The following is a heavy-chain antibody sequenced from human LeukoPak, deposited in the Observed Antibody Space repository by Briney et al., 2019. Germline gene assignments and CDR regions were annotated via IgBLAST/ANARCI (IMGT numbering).Heavy chain of an antibody. Sequence: GGSLRLSCAASGFTFSSYRMNWLRQAPGKGLEWVSSIISSSSYIYYADSVKGRFTISRDNAKNSLYLQMNSLRAEDTAVYYCATGSATTVTTSSDYWGQGTLVTVSS. CDR1: GFTFSSYR. D-gene: IGHD4-17*01. V-gene: IGHV3-21*01. J-gene: IGHJ4*02. CDR3: ATGSATTVTTSSDY. CDR2: IISSSSYI.